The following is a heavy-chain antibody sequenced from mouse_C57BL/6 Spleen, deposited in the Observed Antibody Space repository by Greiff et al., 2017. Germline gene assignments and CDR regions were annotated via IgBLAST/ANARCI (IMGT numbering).Heavy chain of an antibody. V-gene: IGHV1-50*01. CDR2: IDPSDSYT. Sequence: QVQLQQPGAELVKPGASVKLSCKASGYTFTSYWMQWVKQRPGQGLEWIGEIDPSDSYTNYNQKFKGKATVTVDTSSSTAYMQLSSLTSEDSAVYYCARRGGRGDYWGQGTTRTVSS. J-gene: IGHJ2*01. D-gene: IGHD3-3*01. CDR1: GYTFTSYW. CDR3: ARRGGRGDY.